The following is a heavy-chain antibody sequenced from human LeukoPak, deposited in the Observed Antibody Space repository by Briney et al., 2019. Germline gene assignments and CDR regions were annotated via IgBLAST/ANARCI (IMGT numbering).Heavy chain of an antibody. Sequence: SETLSLTCSVSGGSTGSDYWSWIRQPPGKGLEWIAYVYYSGVTSYNPSLKSRVAISIDTSKNQFSLNLTSVTAADTAVYYCARHRVESSSKSFDIWGQGTMVTVSS. V-gene: IGHV4-59*08. CDR3: ARHRVESSSKSFDI. D-gene: IGHD3-3*01. J-gene: IGHJ3*02. CDR1: GGSTGSDY. CDR2: VYYSGVT.